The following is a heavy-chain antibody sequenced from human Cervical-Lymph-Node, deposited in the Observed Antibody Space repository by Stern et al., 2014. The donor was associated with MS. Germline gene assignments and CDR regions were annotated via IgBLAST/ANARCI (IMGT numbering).Heavy chain of an antibody. J-gene: IGHJ4*02. D-gene: IGHD1-7*01. V-gene: IGHV3-33*01. Sequence: QLVQSEGGVVQPGRSLRLSCAASGFTFSNYGMHWVRQAPGKGLEWLAVIWYDGNKKYYADSVKGRFTISRDNSKNTLFLQMSSLTAEDTALYYCARGNWNYEGMGYWGQGTLVTVSS. CDR3: ARGNWNYEGMGY. CDR2: IWYDGNKK. CDR1: GFTFSNYG.